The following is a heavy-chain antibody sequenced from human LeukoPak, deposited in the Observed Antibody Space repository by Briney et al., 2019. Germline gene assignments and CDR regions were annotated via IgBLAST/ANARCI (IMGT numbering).Heavy chain of an antibody. J-gene: IGHJ4*02. CDR2: TNPNSGNT. Sequence: SGKVCCNASGYTFTSYDNNWVRQPTGQGLERMGWTNPNSGNTGYAQKFQGKVTMTRNTSISRAYMELNSQRSEDTAVYYCARGQKSYYDFWSGYFSGPGGGNYFDYWGQGTLVTVSS. CDR1: GYTFTSYD. CDR3: ARGQKSYYDFWSGYFSGPGGGNYFDY. D-gene: IGHD3-3*01. V-gene: IGHV1-8*01.